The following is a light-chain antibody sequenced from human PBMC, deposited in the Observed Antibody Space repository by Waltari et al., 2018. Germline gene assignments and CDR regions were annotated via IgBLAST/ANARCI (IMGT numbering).Light chain of an antibody. Sequence: QSALTQPASVSGSPGQSITISCTGTSSDVGGYNYASWYQQHPGNAPKLMIYDVSKRPSGVSNRFSGSKSGNTASLTISGLQAEDEADYYCSSYTSSSDVFGTGTKVTVL. CDR3: SSYTSSSDV. J-gene: IGLJ1*01. CDR1: SSDVGGYNY. V-gene: IGLV2-14*01. CDR2: DVS.